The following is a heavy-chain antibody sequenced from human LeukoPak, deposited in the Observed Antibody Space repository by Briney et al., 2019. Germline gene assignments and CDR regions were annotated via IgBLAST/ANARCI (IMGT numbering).Heavy chain of an antibody. V-gene: IGHV3-7*03. D-gene: IGHD3-16*01. CDR1: GNYW. J-gene: IGHJ6*02. CDR2: INHNGNVN. CDR3: ARGGGLDV. Sequence: GSLRLSCAASGNYWMNWARQAPGKGLEWVASINHNGNVNYYVDSVKGRFTVSRDNAKNSLYLQMSNLRAEDTAVYFCARGGGLDVWGQGATVTVSS.